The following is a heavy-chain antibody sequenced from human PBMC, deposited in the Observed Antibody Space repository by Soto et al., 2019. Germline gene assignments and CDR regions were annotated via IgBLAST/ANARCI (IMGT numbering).Heavy chain of an antibody. CDR1: GFSVSNYW. V-gene: IGHV5-51*01. D-gene: IGHD3-3*01. CDR3: ARLGSMYSYHDSWSGIDFDY. CDR2: IYPGDSDT. J-gene: IGHJ4*02. Sequence: PGESLKISCKGSGFSVSNYWIGWVRQMPGKGLEWMGIIYPGDSDTTYSPSFQGQVTLSADKSINTAYLQWSSLKASDTAMYYCARLGSMYSYHDSWSGIDFDYWGQRTLVTVSS.